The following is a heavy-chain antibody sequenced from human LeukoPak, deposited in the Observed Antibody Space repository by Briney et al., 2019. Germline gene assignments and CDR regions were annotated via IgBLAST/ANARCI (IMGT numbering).Heavy chain of an antibody. CDR2: FDPDDGET. CDR3: STETSRFFDWSLSY. D-gene: IGHD3-9*01. CDR1: GYTLTELS. V-gene: IGHV1-24*01. J-gene: IGHJ4*02. Sequence: ASVKVSCKVSGYTLTELSMHWVRQAPGKGLEWMGGFDPDDGETIYAQKFQGRLTMTEDTSTSTAYMELSSLESEDTAMYYCSTETSRFFDWSLSYWGQGTLVTVSS.